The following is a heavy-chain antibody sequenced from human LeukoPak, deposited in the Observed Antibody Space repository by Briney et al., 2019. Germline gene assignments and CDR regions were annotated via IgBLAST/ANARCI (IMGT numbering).Heavy chain of an antibody. J-gene: IGHJ4*02. D-gene: IGHD3-22*01. CDR2: IPSSGGST. CDR1: GFXFNNYA. V-gene: IGHV3-23*01. CDR3: AKHMGSSSGYYFPD. Sequence: GGSLRLSCGASGFXFNNYAMSWVRQAPGKGLEWFSTIPSSGGSTYYADSVKGRFTISRDNYKNTLYLQMNSLRAEDTAVYCCAKHMGSSSGYYFPDWGQGTLVTVSS.